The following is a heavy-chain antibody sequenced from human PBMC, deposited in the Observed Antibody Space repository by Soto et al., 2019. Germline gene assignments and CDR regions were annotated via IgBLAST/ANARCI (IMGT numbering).Heavy chain of an antibody. J-gene: IGHJ3*01. Sequence: XETLSLTCAVSGSSIGDSYWSWIRQPPGKGLEYIGYIYDSGNTNSKPSLESRVTMSVDTSKNQVSLKLTSVTAADTAVYYCTRGYDGSGYIAFDVWGQGKKVTVSS. CDR3: TRGYDGSGYIAFDV. CDR2: IYDSGNT. V-gene: IGHV4-59*01. CDR1: GSSIGDSY. D-gene: IGHD3-22*01.